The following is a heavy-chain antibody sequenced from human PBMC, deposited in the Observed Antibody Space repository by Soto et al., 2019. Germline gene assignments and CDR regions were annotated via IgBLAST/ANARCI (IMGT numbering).Heavy chain of an antibody. D-gene: IGHD3-22*01. CDR2: IYYSGST. Sequence: PSETLSLTCTVYTASVTSGSYYWSWIRQPPGKGLEWIGNIYYSGSTNYNPSLKSRVTISVDTSKNQFSLKLSSVTAADTAAYYCAAPYHYESRVYYIDYWGQGTLVTVSS. CDR3: AAPYHYESRVYYIDY. V-gene: IGHV4-61*01. J-gene: IGHJ4*02. CDR1: TASVTSGSYY.